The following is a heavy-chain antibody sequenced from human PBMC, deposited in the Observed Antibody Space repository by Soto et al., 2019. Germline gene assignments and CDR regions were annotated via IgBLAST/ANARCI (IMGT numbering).Heavy chain of an antibody. CDR1: GVTFSSYA. J-gene: IGHJ4*02. Sequence: QVQLVQSGAEEKKPGSSVTVSCKASGVTFSSYAISWVRQAPGQGLEWMGGIIPIFGTANYAQEFQGRVTITADKSTSTAYMELSSLRSEHTAVYYCAREYSSGYYHPFFDYWGQGTLVTVSS. V-gene: IGHV1-69*06. CDR3: AREYSSGYYHPFFDY. CDR2: IIPIFGTA. D-gene: IGHD3-22*01.